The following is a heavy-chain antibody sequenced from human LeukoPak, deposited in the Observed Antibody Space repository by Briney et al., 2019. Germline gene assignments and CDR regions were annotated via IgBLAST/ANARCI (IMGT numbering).Heavy chain of an antibody. J-gene: IGHJ4*02. D-gene: IGHD6-19*01. CDR3: TRAGWYHPFDY. CDR1: RFTFSNYG. CDR2: ISSGGSTI. V-gene: IGHV3-48*03. Sequence: GGSLILSCAASRFTFSNYGMNWVRQAPGQGLEWVSYISSGGSTIYYADSVKGRFTISRDNAKNSLYLQMNSLRAEDTAVYYCTRAGWYHPFDYWGQGTLVTVSS.